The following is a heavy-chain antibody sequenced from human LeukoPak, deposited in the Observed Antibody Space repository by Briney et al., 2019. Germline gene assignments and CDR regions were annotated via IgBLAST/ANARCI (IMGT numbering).Heavy chain of an antibody. CDR3: ARNPTAAGTSTGDY. J-gene: IGHJ4*02. CDR2: ISISSSYI. V-gene: IGHV3-21*01. D-gene: IGHD6-13*01. Sequence: GGSLRLSCAASGFTFSDYSMNWVRQAPGRGLGWGSPISISSSYIYYADSVKGRFTITRDNAKNSLYLQMNSLRAEDTAVYYCARNPTAAGTSTGDYWGQGTLVTVSS. CDR1: GFTFSDYS.